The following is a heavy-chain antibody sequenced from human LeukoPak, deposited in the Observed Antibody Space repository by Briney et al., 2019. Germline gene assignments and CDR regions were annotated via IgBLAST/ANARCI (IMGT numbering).Heavy chain of an antibody. V-gene: IGHV3-23*01. J-gene: IGHJ4*02. Sequence: GGSLRLSCVTSGFTFTNYAMNWVRQAPGKGLEWVSTILQSGDSTYYADSVKGRFTISRDNSRNTLYLQMNSLRAEDTAVYYCARSGLSRFGFWGQGTLVTVSS. D-gene: IGHD2/OR15-2a*01. CDR3: ARSGLSRFGF. CDR1: GFTFTNYA. CDR2: ILQSGDST.